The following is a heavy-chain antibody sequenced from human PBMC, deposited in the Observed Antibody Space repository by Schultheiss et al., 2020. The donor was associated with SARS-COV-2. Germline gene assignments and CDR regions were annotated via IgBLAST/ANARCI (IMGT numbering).Heavy chain of an antibody. CDR1: GGTFTGYY. J-gene: IGHJ4*02. V-gene: IGHV1-69*13. CDR2: IIPIFGTA. D-gene: IGHD6-19*01. CDR3: ARVREQWLVPYYFDY. Sequence: SVKVSCKASGGTFTGYYMHWVRQAPGQGLEWMGGIIPIFGTANYAQKFQGRVTITADESTSTAYMELSSLRSEDTAVYYCARVREQWLVPYYFDYWGQGTLVTVSS.